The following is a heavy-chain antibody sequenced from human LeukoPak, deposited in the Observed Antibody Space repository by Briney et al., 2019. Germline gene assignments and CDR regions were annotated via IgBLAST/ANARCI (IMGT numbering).Heavy chain of an antibody. D-gene: IGHD3-3*01. CDR1: GGTFTSYA. Sequence: ASVTVSFKGAGGTFTSYAISWVRQAPGQGLEWMGGIIPIFGKANYAQKFQGRVTITAYESTSTAYMELSSMRSEDTAVYYCAGTLSGYPITYYFDYWGQGTLVTVSS. CDR3: AGTLSGYPITYYFDY. J-gene: IGHJ4*02. V-gene: IGHV1-69*13. CDR2: IIPIFGKA.